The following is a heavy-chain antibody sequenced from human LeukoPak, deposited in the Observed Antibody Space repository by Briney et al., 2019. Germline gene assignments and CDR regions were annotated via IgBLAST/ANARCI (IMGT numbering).Heavy chain of an antibody. V-gene: IGHV1-2*02. Sequence: ASVKVSCKASGHTFTGDYTHWVRQAPGQGLECMGWINPKRGATNHAQKFQGRVTMTRDTSISTVYMELSGLRYGDTAVYYYARAIAVAAHLDSWGQGTLVTVSS. J-gene: IGHJ4*02. CDR3: ARAIAVAAHLDS. CDR2: INPKRGAT. D-gene: IGHD6-19*01. CDR1: GHTFTGDY.